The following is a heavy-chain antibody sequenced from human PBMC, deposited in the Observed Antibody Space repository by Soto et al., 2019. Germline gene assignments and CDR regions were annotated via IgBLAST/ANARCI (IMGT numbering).Heavy chain of an antibody. Sequence: QVQLQQWGAGVLKPSETLSLTCAVYGGSFSAYYWSWIRQPPGKALEWIGEINHSGSTNYNPSLKSRVTISVDTSKNQFSLKLTSVTAADTAVYYCARVRWDQPWVFDYWGQGTLVTVSS. J-gene: IGHJ4*02. V-gene: IGHV4-34*01. CDR3: ARVRWDQPWVFDY. D-gene: IGHD1-26*01. CDR1: GGSFSAYY. CDR2: INHSGST.